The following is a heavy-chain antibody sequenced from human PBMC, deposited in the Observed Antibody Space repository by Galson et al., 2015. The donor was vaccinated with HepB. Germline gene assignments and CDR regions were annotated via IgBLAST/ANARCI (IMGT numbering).Heavy chain of an antibody. CDR1: GFTFSNHA. CDR2: ISGSGGGT. CDR3: TIVPVDASQRVLADY. J-gene: IGHJ4*02. Sequence: RFFCAASGFTFSNHAMSWVRQAPGQGLEWVSGISGSGGGTSYADYVKGRFAISRDNSKNTLFLQMNSLRAEDTAVYFCTIVPVDASQRVLADYWGQGTLVTVSS. V-gene: IGHV3-23*01. D-gene: IGHD2-8*01.